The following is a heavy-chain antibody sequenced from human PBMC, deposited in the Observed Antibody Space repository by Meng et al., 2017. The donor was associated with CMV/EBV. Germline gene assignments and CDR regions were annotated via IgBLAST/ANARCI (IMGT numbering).Heavy chain of an antibody. J-gene: IGHJ4*02. Sequence: QVQLPQWGAGLLNPSETLSLTCAVDGGSFSGYYWSWIRPPPGKGLEWIGEINHSGSTNYNPSLKNRVTISVDTSKNQFSLKLSSVTAADTAVYYCARGGIAAAGPFDYWGQGTLVTVSS. CDR2: INHSGST. CDR1: GGSFSGYY. D-gene: IGHD6-13*01. V-gene: IGHV4-34*01. CDR3: ARGGIAAAGPFDY.